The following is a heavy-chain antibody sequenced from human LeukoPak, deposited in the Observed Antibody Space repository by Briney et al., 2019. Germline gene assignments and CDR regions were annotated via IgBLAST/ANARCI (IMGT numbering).Heavy chain of an antibody. V-gene: IGHV4-34*01. J-gene: IGHJ4*02. CDR2: INHSGST. D-gene: IGHD6-13*01. Sequence: PLETLSLTCAVYGGSFSAYYWSWIRQPPGKGLEWIVEINHSGSTNLNPSLKSRVTISVDTSRNHFSLKVSSVTAADTAVYYCARSERSGIYFDYWGQGTLVTVSS. CDR1: GGSFSAYY. CDR3: ARSERSGIYFDY.